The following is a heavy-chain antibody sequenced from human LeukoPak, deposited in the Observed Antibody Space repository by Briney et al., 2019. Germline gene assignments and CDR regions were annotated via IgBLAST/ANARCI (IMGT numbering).Heavy chain of an antibody. V-gene: IGHV1-69*01. D-gene: IGHD6-19*01. CDR1: GGTFSSYA. Sequence: GSSVKVSCKASGGTFSSYAISWVRQAPAQGLEWMGGIIPIFGTANYAQKFQGRVTITADESTSTACMELSSLRSEDTAVYYCATDSAGWYSGGFDYWGQGTLVTVSS. J-gene: IGHJ4*02. CDR2: IIPIFGTA. CDR3: ATDSAGWYSGGFDY.